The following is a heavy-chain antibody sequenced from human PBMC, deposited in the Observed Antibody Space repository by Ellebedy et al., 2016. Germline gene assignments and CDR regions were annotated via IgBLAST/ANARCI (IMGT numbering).Heavy chain of an antibody. Sequence: SETLSLTCAVYGGSFSGYYWSWIRQPPGKGLEWIGEINHSGSTNYNPSLKSRVTISVDTSKNQFSLKLSSVTAADTAVYYCARLRFLEWAPPQGDYYGMDVWGQGTTVTVSS. CDR1: GGSFSGYY. CDR3: ARLRFLEWAPPQGDYYGMDV. V-gene: IGHV4-34*01. J-gene: IGHJ6*02. D-gene: IGHD3-3*01. CDR2: INHSGST.